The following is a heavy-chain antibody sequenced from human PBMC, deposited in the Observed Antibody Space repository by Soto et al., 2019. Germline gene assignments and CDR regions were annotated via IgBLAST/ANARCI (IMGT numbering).Heavy chain of an antibody. CDR3: ARTGHLFDY. Sequence: QVQLQQWGAGLLKPSETLSLTCAVHGGSFSDYYWSWVRQPPGKGLEWIGEINYSGRTNYNPSLKXRXTXXVDTSKNQFPLTLSSMTAADTAVYYCARTGHLFDYWGQGISVTVSS. CDR1: GGSFSDYY. V-gene: IGHV4-34*01. CDR2: INYSGRT. J-gene: IGHJ4*02.